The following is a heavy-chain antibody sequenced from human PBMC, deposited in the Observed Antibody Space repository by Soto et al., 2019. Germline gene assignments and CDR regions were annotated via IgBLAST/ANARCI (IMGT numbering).Heavy chain of an antibody. CDR1: GFTFSSYA. CDR2: ISGSGGST. CDR3: AKDEVRYYYGSGSPNSYFDY. D-gene: IGHD3-10*01. Sequence: GGSLRLSCAASGFTFSSYAMSWVRQAPGKGLEWVSAISGSGGSTYYADSVKGRFTISRDNSKNTLYLQMNSLRAEDTAVYYCAKDEVRYYYGSGSPNSYFDYWGQGTLVTVSS. J-gene: IGHJ4*02. V-gene: IGHV3-23*01.